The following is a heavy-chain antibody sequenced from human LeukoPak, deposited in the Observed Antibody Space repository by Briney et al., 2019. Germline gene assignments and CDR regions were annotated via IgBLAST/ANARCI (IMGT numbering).Heavy chain of an antibody. J-gene: IGHJ6*03. D-gene: IGHD5-12*01. CDR1: GFTFSSYA. V-gene: IGHV3-23*01. Sequence: PGGSLRLSCAASGFTFSSYAMSWVRQAPGKGLEWVSAFSGSDGGTYYADSVKGRFTISRDNSKNTLYLQMNSLRAEDTAVYYCAKGPGNIVATISRYYYYYYMDVWGKGTTVTVSS. CDR3: AKGPGNIVATISRYYYYYYMDV. CDR2: FSGSDGGT.